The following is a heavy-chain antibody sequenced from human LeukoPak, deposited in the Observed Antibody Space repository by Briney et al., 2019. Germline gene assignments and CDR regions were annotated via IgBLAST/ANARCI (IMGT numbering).Heavy chain of an antibody. J-gene: IGHJ4*02. CDR1: GYTFTSYY. CDR3: ARDLFYYYDSSGSISIGLYFDY. Sequence: ASVKVSCKASGYTFTSYYMHWVRQAPGQGLEWMGIINPSGGSTSYAQKFQGRVTMTRDTSTSTVYMELSSLRSEDTAVYYCARDLFYYYDSSGSISIGLYFDYWGQGTLVTVSS. V-gene: IGHV1-46*01. CDR2: INPSGGST. D-gene: IGHD3-22*01.